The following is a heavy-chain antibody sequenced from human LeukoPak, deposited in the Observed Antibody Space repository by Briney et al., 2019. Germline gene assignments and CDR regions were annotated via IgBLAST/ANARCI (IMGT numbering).Heavy chain of an antibody. D-gene: IGHD6-19*01. V-gene: IGHV3-30-3*01. CDR1: GFTFSSYA. CDR2: ISYDGSNK. J-gene: IGHJ6*02. Sequence: GRSLRLSCAASGFTFSSYAMHWVRQAPDKGLEWVAVISYDGSNKYYADSVKGRFTISRDNSKNTLYLQMNSLRAEDSAVYYCAREAGTGDYYYGMDVWGQGTTVTVSS. CDR3: AREAGTGDYYYGMDV.